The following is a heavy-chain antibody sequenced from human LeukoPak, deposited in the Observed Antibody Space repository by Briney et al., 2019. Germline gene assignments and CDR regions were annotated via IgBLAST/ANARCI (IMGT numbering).Heavy chain of an antibody. J-gene: IGHJ1*01. CDR2: ISSTMGHI. CDR3: ASTPPGIAVDGAEYFQH. Sequence: SGGSLRLSCAGSGFTFSSDSMNWVRQAPGKGLGWGSSISSTMGHIYYADSVKGRFTISRDNAKNSLSLQMNSLRAEDTAVYYCASTPPGIAVDGAEYFQHWGQGTLVTVSS. D-gene: IGHD6-19*01. CDR1: GFTFSSDS. V-gene: IGHV3-21*01.